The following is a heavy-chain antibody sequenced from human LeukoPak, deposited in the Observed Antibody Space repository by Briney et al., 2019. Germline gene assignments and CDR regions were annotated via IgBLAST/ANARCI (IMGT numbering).Heavy chain of an antibody. Sequence: PGGSLRLSCVASGFTFSTYAMTWVRQAPGKGLEWVSSTSGSGRDKYYADSVKGRFTISRDNSKNTLYLQMNSLRAEDTAVYYCAKDPGANSYGSFDNWGQGTLVTVSS. J-gene: IGHJ4*02. CDR2: TSGSGRDK. V-gene: IGHV3-23*01. CDR3: AKDPGANSYGSFDN. D-gene: IGHD3-10*01. CDR1: GFTFSTYA.